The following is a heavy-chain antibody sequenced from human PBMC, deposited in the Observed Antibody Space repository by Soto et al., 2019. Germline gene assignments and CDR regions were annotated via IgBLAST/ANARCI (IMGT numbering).Heavy chain of an antibody. Sequence: GGSLRLSCSASGFTVSSNYMSGVRQSAGEGLEWVSVIYRGGSTYYGDYVKGRFTISRDNSKNTLYLQMKSLRAEDKDVYYCARGSLYYDGSGYYPRFDYWGQGTLVTAPQ. D-gene: IGHD3-22*01. J-gene: IGHJ4*02. CDR2: IYRGGST. CDR3: ARGSLYYDGSGYYPRFDY. CDR1: GFTVSSNY. V-gene: IGHV3-53*01.